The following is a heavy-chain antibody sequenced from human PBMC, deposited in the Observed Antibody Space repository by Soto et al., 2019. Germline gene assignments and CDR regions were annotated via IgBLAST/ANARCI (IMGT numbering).Heavy chain of an antibody. D-gene: IGHD4-4*01. CDR2: IKPDESEK. CDR3: VRGGSNYAS. CDR1: GFTVSDSW. V-gene: IGHV3-7*01. J-gene: IGHJ5*02. Sequence: EVQLVESGGGLVQPGGSLRLSCTASGFTVSDSWMTWVRQAPGKGLEWVARIKPDESEKKYADSVKGRFSISRDNAKNSMYLQTDSLRGEDTAVYYCVRGGSNYASWGQGTLVTVSS.